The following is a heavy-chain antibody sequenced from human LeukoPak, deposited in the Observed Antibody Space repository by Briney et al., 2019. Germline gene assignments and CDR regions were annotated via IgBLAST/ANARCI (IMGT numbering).Heavy chain of an antibody. J-gene: IGHJ4*02. V-gene: IGHV3-9*01. CDR3: AKDRVGYNSAFDY. D-gene: IGHD5-24*01. CDR2: ISWNSGSI. Sequence: PGRSLRLSCAASGFTFDDYAMHWVRQAPGKGLEWVSGISWNSGSIGYADSVKGRFTISRDNAKNSLYLQMNSLRAEDTALYYCAKDRVGYNSAFDYWGQGTLVTVSS. CDR1: GFTFDDYA.